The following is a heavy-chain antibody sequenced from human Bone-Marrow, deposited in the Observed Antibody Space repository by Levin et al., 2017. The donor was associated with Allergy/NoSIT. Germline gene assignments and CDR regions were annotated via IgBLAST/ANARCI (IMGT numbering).Heavy chain of an antibody. CDR2: IIPFFGTA. D-gene: IGHD2-8*01. CDR3: VREYSTYCSNGLCYGGPTDY. CDR1: GGTFNNYS. Sequence: ASVKVSCKASGGTFNNYSVTWVRQAPGQGLEWLGGIIPFFGTANYAQKFQGRVAITADESTNTAYMELSSLRSEDTAINYCVREYSTYCSNGLCYGGPTDYWGQGTLVTVSS. J-gene: IGHJ4*02. V-gene: IGHV1-69*13.